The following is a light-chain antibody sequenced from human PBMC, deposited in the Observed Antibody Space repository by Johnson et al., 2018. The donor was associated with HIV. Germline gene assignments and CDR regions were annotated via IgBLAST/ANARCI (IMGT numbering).Light chain of an antibody. CDR1: SSNIGDNY. CDR3: GTWDSSRSSGLYV. J-gene: IGLJ1*01. Sequence: QSVLTQPPSVSAAPGQRVTISCSGSSSNIGDNYVSWYQQLPGTAPKLLIYENNKRPSGIPDRFSGSKSGTSATLGITGLQTGDEADDYCGTWDSSRSSGLYVFGTGTEVTVL. V-gene: IGLV1-51*02. CDR2: ENN.